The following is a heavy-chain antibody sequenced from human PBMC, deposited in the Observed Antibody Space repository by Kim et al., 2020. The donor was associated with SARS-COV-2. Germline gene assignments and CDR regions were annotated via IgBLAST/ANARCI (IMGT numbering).Heavy chain of an antibody. D-gene: IGHD3-10*01. CDR3: ARHLKGSGSRNYYGMDV. V-gene: IGHV5-51*01. CDR2: IYPGDSDT. Sequence: GESLKISCKGSGYSFTSYWIGWVRQMPGKGLEWMGIIYPGDSDTRYSPSFQGQVTISADKSISTAYLQWSSLKASDTAMYYCARHLKGSGSRNYYGMDVWGQGTTVTVSS. J-gene: IGHJ6*02. CDR1: GYSFTSYW.